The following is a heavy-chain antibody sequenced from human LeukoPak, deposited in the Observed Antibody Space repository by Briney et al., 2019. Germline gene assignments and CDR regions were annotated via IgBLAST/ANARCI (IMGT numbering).Heavy chain of an antibody. CDR1: GFTFSSYG. J-gene: IGHJ4*02. Sequence: GGSLGLSCAASGFTFSSYGMSWVRQAPGKGLEWVSAISGSGGSTYYADSVKGRFTISRDNSKNTLYLQMNSLRAEDTAVYYCAKDRGIISDYWGQGTLVTVSS. V-gene: IGHV3-23*01. CDR3: AKDRGIISDY. CDR2: ISGSGGST. D-gene: IGHD3-10*01.